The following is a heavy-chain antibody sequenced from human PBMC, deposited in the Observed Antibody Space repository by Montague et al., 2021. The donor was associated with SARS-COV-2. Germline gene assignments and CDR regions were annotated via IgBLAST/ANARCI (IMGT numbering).Heavy chain of an antibody. D-gene: IGHD2-21*02. CDR2: IYSSGNT. Sequence: SETLSLTCTVSGGSITSSAYFWSWIRQSPGNGLEWIGTIYSSGNTYSNPSLKSRLTISMDTSKSQFSLKINSVTAADTAVYFCASVGSPAYCGGDCYLRNYGMDFWGQGTRVTVSS. CDR1: GGSITSSAYF. J-gene: IGHJ6*02. CDR3: ASVGSPAYCGGDCYLRNYGMDF. V-gene: IGHV4-39*01.